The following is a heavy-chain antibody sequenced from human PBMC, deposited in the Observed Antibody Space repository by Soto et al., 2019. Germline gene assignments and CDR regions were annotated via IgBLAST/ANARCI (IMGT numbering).Heavy chain of an antibody. D-gene: IGHD2-21*01. CDR2: IYYSGST. CDR1: GGSISSYY. J-gene: IGHJ3*02. Sequence: SETLSLTCTVSGGSISSYYWSWIRQPPGKGLEWIGYIYYSGSTNYNPSLKSRVTISVDTSKNQFSLKLSSVTAADTAVYYCARERRSDYDAFDIWGQGTMVTV. CDR3: ARERRSDYDAFDI. V-gene: IGHV4-59*01.